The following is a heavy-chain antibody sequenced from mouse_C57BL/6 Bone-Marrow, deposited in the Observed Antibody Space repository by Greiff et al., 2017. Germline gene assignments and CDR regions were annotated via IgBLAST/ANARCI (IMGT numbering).Heavy chain of an antibody. V-gene: IGHV1-55*01. J-gene: IGHJ3*01. CDR3: ARNYGSSAPFAY. D-gene: IGHD1-1*01. CDR2: IYPGSGST. CDR1: GYTFTSYW. Sequence: VQLQQPGAELVKPGASVKMSCKASGYTFTSYWITWVKQRPGQGLEWIGDIYPGSGSTNYNEKFKSKATLTVDTSSSTAYMQLSSLTSEVSAVYYCARNYGSSAPFAYWGQGTLVTVSA.